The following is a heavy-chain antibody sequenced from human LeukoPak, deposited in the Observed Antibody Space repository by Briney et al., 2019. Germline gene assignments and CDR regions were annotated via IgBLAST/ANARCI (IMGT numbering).Heavy chain of an antibody. CDR2: IFPSGGEI. D-gene: IGHD1-26*01. Sequence: PGGSLRLSCAASGSTFSTFAMIWVRQPPGKGLEWVSSIFPSGGEIHYADSVRGRFTISRDNAKNTLYLQMNSLRAEDTAVYYCARGGELGLYYYYYMDVWGKGTTVTISS. CDR3: ARGGELGLYYYYYMDV. V-gene: IGHV3-23*01. CDR1: GSTFSTFA. J-gene: IGHJ6*03.